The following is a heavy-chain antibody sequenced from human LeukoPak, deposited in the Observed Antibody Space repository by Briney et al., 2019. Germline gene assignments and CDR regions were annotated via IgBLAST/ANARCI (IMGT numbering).Heavy chain of an antibody. CDR3: ARDIKGGSGSY. Sequence: ASVKVSCKASGYRFSGYNIHWVRQAPGQGLEWMGYINPNSGDTNYAQNFQGRVTMTRDTSITTAYMELTRLRSDDTAVYYCARDIKGGSGSYWGQGTLVTVSS. V-gene: IGHV1-2*02. D-gene: IGHD1-26*01. J-gene: IGHJ4*02. CDR1: GYRFSGYN. CDR2: INPNSGDT.